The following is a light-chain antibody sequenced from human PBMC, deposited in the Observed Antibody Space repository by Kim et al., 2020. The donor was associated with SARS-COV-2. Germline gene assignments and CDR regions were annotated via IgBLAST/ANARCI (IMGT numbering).Light chain of an antibody. J-gene: IGKJ4*01. CDR1: QSVSSY. CDR2: DAS. V-gene: IGKV3-11*01. CDR3: QQRSNWPTLT. Sequence: SPGERATLSCRASQSVSSYVAWYQQRPGQAPRLLIYDASNRATGIPTRFSGSGSGTDFTLTISSLEPEDFAVYYCQQRSNWPTLTFGGGTKVDIK.